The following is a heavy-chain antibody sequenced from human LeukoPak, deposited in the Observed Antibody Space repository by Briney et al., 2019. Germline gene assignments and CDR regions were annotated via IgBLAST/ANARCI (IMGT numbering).Heavy chain of an antibody. V-gene: IGHV4-4*07. Sequence: KSSETLPLTCTVAGGSISSFYWSWIRQPAGKGLEWIGRIYTSGSTNYNPSLKSRVTISVDKSKNQFSLKLSSVTAADTAVYYCARAAFLSSSFDYWGQGTLVTVSS. CDR1: GGSISSFY. J-gene: IGHJ4*02. D-gene: IGHD6-13*01. CDR2: IYTSGST. CDR3: ARAAFLSSSFDY.